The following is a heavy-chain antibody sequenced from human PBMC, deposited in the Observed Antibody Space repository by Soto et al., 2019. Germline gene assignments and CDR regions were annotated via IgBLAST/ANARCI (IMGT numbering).Heavy chain of an antibody. D-gene: IGHD3-3*01. V-gene: IGHV1-18*01. CDR2: ISAYNGNT. CDR3: ARGDTIFGVVTPGDY. J-gene: IGHJ4*02. Sequence: WASVKVSCKASGYTFTSYGISWVRQAPGQGLEWMGWISAYNGNTNYAQKLQGRVTMTTDTSTSTAYMELRSLRSDDTAVYYCARGDTIFGVVTPGDYWGQGTLVTVSS. CDR1: GYTFTSYG.